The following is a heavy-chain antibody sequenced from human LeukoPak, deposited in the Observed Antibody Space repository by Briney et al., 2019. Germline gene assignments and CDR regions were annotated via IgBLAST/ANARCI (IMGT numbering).Heavy chain of an antibody. V-gene: IGHV1-18*01. J-gene: IGHJ4*02. CDR1: GYTFTNYG. CDR2: ISGYNGDT. Sequence: ASVKVSCKASGYTFTNYGFSWVRQAPGQGLEWMGWISGYNGDTNYAQKLQGRVTVTTDTSTSTAYMALRSLTSDDTAVYYCARTGTGGYYYDSSGYSLDYWGQGTLVTVSS. CDR3: ARTGTGGYYYDSSGYSLDY. D-gene: IGHD3-22*01.